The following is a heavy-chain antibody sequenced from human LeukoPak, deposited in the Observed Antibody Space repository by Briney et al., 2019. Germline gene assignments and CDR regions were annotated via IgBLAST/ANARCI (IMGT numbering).Heavy chain of an antibody. Sequence: PGGSLRLSCAASGFTFSSYGMHWVRQAPGKGLEWVAVIWYDGSNKYYADSVKGRFTISRDNSKNTLYLQMNSLRAEDTAVYYCAKEPLAVAGDYYYYGMDVWGQGTTVTVSS. V-gene: IGHV3-33*06. CDR3: AKEPLAVAGDYYYYGMDV. CDR1: GFTFSSYG. J-gene: IGHJ6*02. D-gene: IGHD6-19*01. CDR2: IWYDGSNK.